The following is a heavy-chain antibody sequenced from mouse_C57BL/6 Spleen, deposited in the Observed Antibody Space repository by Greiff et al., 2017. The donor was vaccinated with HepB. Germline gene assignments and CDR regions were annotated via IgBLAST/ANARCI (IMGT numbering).Heavy chain of an antibody. CDR3: ARNYYGSSWDFDY. D-gene: IGHD1-1*01. J-gene: IGHJ2*01. CDR2: INPNNGGT. Sequence: EVQGVESGPELVKPGASVKIPCKASGYTFTDYNMDWVKQSHGKSLEWIGDINPNNGGTIYNQKFKGKATLTVDKSSSTAYMELRSLTSEDTAVYYCARNYYGSSWDFDYWGQGTTLTVSS. CDR1: GYTFTDYN. V-gene: IGHV1-18*01.